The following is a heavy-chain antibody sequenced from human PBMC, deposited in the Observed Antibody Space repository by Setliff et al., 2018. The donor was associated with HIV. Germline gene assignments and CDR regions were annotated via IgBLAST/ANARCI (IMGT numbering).Heavy chain of an antibody. CDR1: GLSMSTTSYY. CDR3: VRNYEWALGT. Sequence: SETLSLTCAVSGLSMSTTSYYWGWIRQPPGKGLEWIGSIYYSGSTYYNPSLKSRVTISMDKPRNYFSLEMASMTAADTAVYFCVRNYEWALGTWGQGLLVTVSS. J-gene: IGHJ5*02. V-gene: IGHV4-39*07. CDR2: IYYSGST. D-gene: IGHD3-3*01.